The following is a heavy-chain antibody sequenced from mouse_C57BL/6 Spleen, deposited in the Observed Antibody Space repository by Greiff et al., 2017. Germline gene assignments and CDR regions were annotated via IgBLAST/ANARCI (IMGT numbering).Heavy chain of an antibody. V-gene: IGHV7-3*01. CDR2: IRNKANGYTT. D-gene: IGHD1-1*01. Sequence: EVMLVESGGGLVQPGGSLSLSCAASGFTFTDYYMSWVRQPPGKALEWLGFIRNKANGYTTEYSASVKGRFTISRDNSQSILYLQMNALRAEDSATYYCARSYYYGSRTGFAYWGQGTLVTVSA. CDR3: ARSYYYGSRTGFAY. J-gene: IGHJ3*01. CDR1: GFTFTDYY.